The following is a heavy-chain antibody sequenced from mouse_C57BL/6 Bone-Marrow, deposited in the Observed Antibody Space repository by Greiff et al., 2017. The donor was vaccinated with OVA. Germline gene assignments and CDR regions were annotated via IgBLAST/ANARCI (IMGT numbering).Heavy chain of an antibody. V-gene: IGHV1-59*01. J-gene: IGHJ4*01. CDR2: IDPSDSYT. CDR3: ARKGNGYPYAMDY. CDR1: GYTFTSYW. D-gene: IGHD2-2*01. Sequence: VKLQQPGAELVRPGTSVKLSCKASGYTFTSYWMHWVKQRPGQGLEWIGVIDPSDSYTNYNQKFKGKATLTVDTSSSTAYMQLSSLTSEDSAVYYCARKGNGYPYAMDYWGQGTSVTVSS.